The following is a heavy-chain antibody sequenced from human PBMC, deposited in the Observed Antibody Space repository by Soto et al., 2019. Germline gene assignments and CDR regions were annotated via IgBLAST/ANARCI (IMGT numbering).Heavy chain of an antibody. V-gene: IGHV3-74*01. Sequence: GGSLRLSCAASGLSVSNYWMHWVRQTPGKGLVWVSRINSDDTSSSYAASVKGRFTISRDNAKNTLYLQMNSLRAEDTAVYYCARAPSWTAGPFDYWGQGTLVTVSS. CDR3: ARAPSWTAGPFDY. J-gene: IGHJ4*02. D-gene: IGHD6-25*01. CDR1: GLSVSNYW. CDR2: INSDDTSS.